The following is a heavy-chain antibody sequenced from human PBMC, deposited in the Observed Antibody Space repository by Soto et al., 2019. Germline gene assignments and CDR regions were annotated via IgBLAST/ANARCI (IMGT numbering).Heavy chain of an antibody. CDR3: AKRTTLPPGDFDY. CDR2: ISYDGSNK. J-gene: IGHJ4*02. Sequence: QVQLVESGGGVVQPGRSLRLSCAASGFTFSSYGMHWVRQAPGKGLEWVAVISYDGSNKYYADSVKGRFTISRDNSKNTLYLQMNSLRAEDTAVYYCAKRTTLPPGDFDYWGQGTLVTVSS. CDR1: GFTFSSYG. D-gene: IGHD4-4*01. V-gene: IGHV3-30*18.